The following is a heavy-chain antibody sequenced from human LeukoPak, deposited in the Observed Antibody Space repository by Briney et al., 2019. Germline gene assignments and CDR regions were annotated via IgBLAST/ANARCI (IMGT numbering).Heavy chain of an antibody. CDR3: ARRSRSSGWGGNLDS. V-gene: IGHV4-59*08. CDR1: NGSFNSYY. Sequence: KPSETLSPTCTVSNGSFNSYYWTWIRQPPGKGLEWIGFVYYSGRSGSTNYNPSLTSRVTISVDTSENQFYLKLTSLTAADTAMYYCARRSRSSGWGGNLDSWGQGTLVTVSS. D-gene: IGHD6-19*01. CDR2: VYYSGRSGST. J-gene: IGHJ4*02.